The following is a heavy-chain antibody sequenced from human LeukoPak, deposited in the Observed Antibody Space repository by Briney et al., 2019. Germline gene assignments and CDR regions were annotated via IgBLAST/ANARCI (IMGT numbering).Heavy chain of an antibody. Sequence: VSSVKVSCKASGYTFTGYYMHWVRQAPGQGLEWMGWINPNSGGTNYPQKFQGRVTMTRDTSISTAYMELSRLRSDDTAVYYCARDQGEWLLDYWGQGTLVTVSS. CDR3: ARDQGEWLLDY. D-gene: IGHD3-3*01. J-gene: IGHJ4*02. CDR2: INPNSGGT. CDR1: GYTFTGYY. V-gene: IGHV1-2*02.